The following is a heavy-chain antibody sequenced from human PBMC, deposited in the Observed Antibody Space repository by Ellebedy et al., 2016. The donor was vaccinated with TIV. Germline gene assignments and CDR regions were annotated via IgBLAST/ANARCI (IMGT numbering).Heavy chain of an antibody. Sequence: GGSLRLXXAASGFTFSSYGMHWVRQAPGKGLEWVAVTSYDGTNKYYADSVKGRFTISRDNSKNTLYLQMDSLRAEDTAVYYCARKDLLGVTDYWGQGTLVTVSS. CDR3: ARKDLLGVTDY. CDR1: GFTFSSYG. D-gene: IGHD3-10*01. V-gene: IGHV3-30*03. CDR2: TSYDGTNK. J-gene: IGHJ4*02.